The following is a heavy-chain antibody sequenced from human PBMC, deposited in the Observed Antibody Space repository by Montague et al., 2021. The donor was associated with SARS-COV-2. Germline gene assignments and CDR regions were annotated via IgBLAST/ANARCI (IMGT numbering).Heavy chain of an antibody. CDR1: GFTFSSYA. D-gene: IGHD2-21*01. J-gene: IGHJ2*01. CDR2: ICVSGGSP. CDR3: AKDVVGIGYYYWYLDV. V-gene: IGHV3-23*01. Sequence: SLRLSCAASGFTFSSYAMGWLRQAPGKGLEWVSAICVSGGSPCYADSVKGRFTISRDISKNRLYLQMNSLRDEDSAVYYCAKDVVGIGYYYWYLDVWGRGTMVTVSS.